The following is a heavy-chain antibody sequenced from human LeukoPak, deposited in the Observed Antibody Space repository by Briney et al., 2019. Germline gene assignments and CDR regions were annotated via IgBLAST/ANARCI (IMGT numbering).Heavy chain of an antibody. CDR1: GFTFDDYG. J-gene: IGHJ4*02. Sequence: GGSVRLSCAAWGFTFDDYGMRWVRQARGKGVEGVCGINWNGGSTGYAASVKGRFTISRDNAKNSLYLQMNSLRAEDTALYYCARAHDYYDSSGTYFDYWGQGTLVTVSS. V-gene: IGHV3-20*04. D-gene: IGHD3-22*01. CDR3: ARAHDYYDSSGTYFDY. CDR2: INWNGGST.